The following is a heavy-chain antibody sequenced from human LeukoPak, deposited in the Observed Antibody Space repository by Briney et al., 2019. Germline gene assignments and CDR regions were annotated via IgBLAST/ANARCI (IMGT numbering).Heavy chain of an antibody. CDR2: IYYSGST. CDR1: GGPISSYY. CDR3: ARLRGALYLDY. J-gene: IGHJ4*02. Sequence: KPSETLSLTCTGSGGPISSYYWSWLRQPPGKGLEWIGYIYYSGSTNYNPSLKSRVTISVDTSKNHFSLKLSHVTAAHTAVYYCARLRGALYLDYWGQGTLVTVSS. D-gene: IGHD4/OR15-4a*01. V-gene: IGHV4-59*08.